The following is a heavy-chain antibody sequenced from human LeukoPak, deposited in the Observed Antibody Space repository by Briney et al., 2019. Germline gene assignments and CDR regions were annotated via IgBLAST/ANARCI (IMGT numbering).Heavy chain of an antibody. D-gene: IGHD3-9*01. CDR1: GGSISSSSYY. CDR3: ARDNGYDIPGEYFDY. V-gene: IGHV4-39*07. J-gene: IGHJ4*02. Sequence: SETLSLTCTVSGGSISSSSYYWGWIRQPPGKGLEWIGSIYHSGSTYYNPSLKSRVTISVDRSKNQFSLKLSSVTAADTAVYYCARDNGYDIPGEYFDYWGQGTLVTVSS. CDR2: IYHSGST.